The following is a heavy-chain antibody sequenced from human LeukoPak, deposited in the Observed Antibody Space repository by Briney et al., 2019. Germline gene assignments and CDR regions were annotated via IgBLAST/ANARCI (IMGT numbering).Heavy chain of an antibody. D-gene: IGHD3-9*01. CDR2: ISSNGGST. CDR1: GFTFSNYA. Sequence: PGGSLRLSCSASGFTFSNYAMHWVRQAPGKGLEYVSAISSNGGSTYYADSVKGRFTISRDNSKNTLYLQMSSLRAEDTAVYYCAKFYDISTGYFDCWGQGTLVTVSS. V-gene: IGHV3-64D*06. J-gene: IGHJ4*02. CDR3: AKFYDISTGYFDC.